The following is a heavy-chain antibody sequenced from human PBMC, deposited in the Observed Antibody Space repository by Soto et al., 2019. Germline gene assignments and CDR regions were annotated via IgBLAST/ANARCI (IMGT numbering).Heavy chain of an antibody. CDR1: GGSISSSNW. CDR2: IYHSGST. CDR3: ARESSGWGYYFDY. D-gene: IGHD6-19*01. V-gene: IGHV4-4*02. J-gene: IGHJ4*02. Sequence: ETLSLNCAVSGGSISSSNWWSWVRQPPGKGLEWIGEIYHSGSTNYNPSLKSRVTISVDKSKNQFSLKLSSVTAADTAVYYCARESSGWGYYFDYWGQGTLVTVSS.